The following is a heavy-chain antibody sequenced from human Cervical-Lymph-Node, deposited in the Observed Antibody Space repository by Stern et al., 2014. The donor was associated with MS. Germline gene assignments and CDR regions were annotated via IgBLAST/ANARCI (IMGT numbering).Heavy chain of an antibody. CDR3: ASTGYCSSTSCYEGDYYYYGMDV. V-gene: IGHV3-33*01. J-gene: IGHJ6*02. CDR1: GFTFSSYG. D-gene: IGHD2-2*01. Sequence: VQLVESGGGVVQPGRSLRLSCAASGFTFSSYGMHWVRQAPGKGLEWVAVIWYDGSNKYYADSVKGRFTISRDNSKNTLYLQMNSLRAEDTAVYYCASTGYCSSTSCYEGDYYYYGMDVWGQGTTVTVSS. CDR2: IWYDGSNK.